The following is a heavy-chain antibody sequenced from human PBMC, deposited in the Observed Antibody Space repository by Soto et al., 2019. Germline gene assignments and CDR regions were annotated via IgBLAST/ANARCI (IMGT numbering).Heavy chain of an antibody. V-gene: IGHV3-30*18. CDR1: GFTFSSYG. J-gene: IGHJ3*02. D-gene: IGHD6-6*01. Sequence: QVQLVESGGGVVQPGRSLRLSCAASGFTFSSYGMHWVRQAPGKGLEWVAVISYDGSNKYYADSVKGRFTISRDNSKNALYLQMNGLRAEDTAVYYCAKARVYSSSSDAFDSWGQGTMVTVSS. CDR3: AKARVYSSSSDAFDS. CDR2: ISYDGSNK.